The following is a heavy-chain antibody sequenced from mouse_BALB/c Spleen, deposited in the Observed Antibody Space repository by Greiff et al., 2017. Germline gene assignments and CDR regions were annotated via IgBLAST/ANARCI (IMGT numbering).Heavy chain of an antibody. Sequence: EVQVVESGPSLVKPSQTLSLTCSVTGDSITSCYWNWIRKFPGNKLEYMGYISYSGSTYYNPSLKSRISITRDTSKNQYYLQLNSVTTEDTATYYCARWDDYEANAYWGQGTLVTVSA. CDR1: GDSITSCY. CDR2: ISYSGST. D-gene: IGHD2-4*01. V-gene: IGHV3-8*02. CDR3: ARWDDYEANAY. J-gene: IGHJ3*01.